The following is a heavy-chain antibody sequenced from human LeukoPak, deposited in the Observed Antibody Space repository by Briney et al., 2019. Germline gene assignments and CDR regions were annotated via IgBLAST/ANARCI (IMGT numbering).Heavy chain of an antibody. CDR2: ISSSSIYI. V-gene: IGHV3-21*01. D-gene: IGHD2-15*01. J-gene: IGHJ4*02. Sequence: GGSLRLSCAAAGFSFGSYTMNWVRQAPGKGLEWVSSISSSSIYIYYADSVKGRFTISRDNAKNSLYLQMNSLRAEDTAVYFCARDGCSGGTCFPWDSWGQGTLVTVSS. CDR1: GFSFGSYT. CDR3: ARDGCSGGTCFPWDS.